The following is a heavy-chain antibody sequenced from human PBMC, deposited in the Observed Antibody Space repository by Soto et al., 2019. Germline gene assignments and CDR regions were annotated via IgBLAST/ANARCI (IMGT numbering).Heavy chain of an antibody. J-gene: IGHJ6*02. CDR2: IYYSGST. V-gene: IGHV4-59*01. CDR3: ARGATYYYGSGSYWV. Sequence: TSETLSLTCTVSGGSISSYYWSWIRQPPGKGLEWIGYIYYSGSTNYNPSLKSRVTISVDTSKNQFSLKLSSVTAADTAVYYCARGATYYYGSGSYWVWGQGTTVTVSS. CDR1: GGSISSYY. D-gene: IGHD3-10*01.